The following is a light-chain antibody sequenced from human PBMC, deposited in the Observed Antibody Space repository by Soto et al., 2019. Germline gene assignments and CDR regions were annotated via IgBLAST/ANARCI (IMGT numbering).Light chain of an antibody. Sequence: DIQMTQSPSTLSSSLGDSVTITCRASQSISTWLAWYQQKPGKAPKLLIYDASTLESGVPSRFSGSESGTEFTLTISSLQPDDFATYYCXQYNTFWTFGQGTKVDI. CDR3: XQYNTFWT. CDR1: QSISTW. J-gene: IGKJ1*01. V-gene: IGKV1-5*01. CDR2: DAS.